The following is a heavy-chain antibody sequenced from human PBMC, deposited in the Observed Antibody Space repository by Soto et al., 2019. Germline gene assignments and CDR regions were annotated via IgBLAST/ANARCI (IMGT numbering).Heavy chain of an antibody. CDR2: IKQDGSEK. V-gene: IGHV3-7*01. D-gene: IGHD2-15*01. CDR3: ARVRCSGGSCYFSDYFDY. Sequence: EVQLVESGGGLVQPGGSLRLSCAASGFTFSSYWMSWVRQAPEKGLEWVANIKQDGSEKYYVDSVKGRFTISRDNAKNSLYLQMNSLRAEDTAVYYCARVRCSGGSCYFSDYFDYWGQGTLVTVSS. CDR1: GFTFSSYW. J-gene: IGHJ4*02.